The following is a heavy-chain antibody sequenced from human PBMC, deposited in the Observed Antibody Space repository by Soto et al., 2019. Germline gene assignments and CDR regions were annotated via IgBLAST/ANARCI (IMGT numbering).Heavy chain of an antibody. Sequence: SETLSLTCAVDGGSFSCYYWSWIRQPPGKGLEWIGEINHSGSTNYNPSLKSRVTISVDTSKNQFSLKLSSVTAADTAVYYCALEYEYDAFDIWGQGTMVTVSS. CDR3: ALEYEYDAFDI. J-gene: IGHJ3*02. D-gene: IGHD2-2*01. CDR1: GGSFSCYY. CDR2: INHSGST. V-gene: IGHV4-34*01.